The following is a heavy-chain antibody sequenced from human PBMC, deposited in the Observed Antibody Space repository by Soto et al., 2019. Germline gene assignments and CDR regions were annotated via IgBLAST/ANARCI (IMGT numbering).Heavy chain of an antibody. Sequence: QLQLQESGPGLVKPSETLSLTCTVSGGSISSSSYYWGWIRQPPGKGLEWIGSIYYSGSTYYNPSLKSRVTISVDTSTNQFSLKLSSVTAADTAVYYCARHQGLEAAGLFGYYYYYMDVWGKGTTVTVSS. CDR3: ARHQGLEAAGLFGYYYYYMDV. CDR2: IYYSGST. CDR1: GGSISSSSYY. J-gene: IGHJ6*03. D-gene: IGHD3-22*01. V-gene: IGHV4-39*01.